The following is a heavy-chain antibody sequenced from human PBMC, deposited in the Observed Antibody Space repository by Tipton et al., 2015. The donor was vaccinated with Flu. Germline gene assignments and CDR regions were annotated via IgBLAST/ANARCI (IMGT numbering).Heavy chain of an antibody. V-gene: IGHV3-64*01. D-gene: IGHD5-18*01. Sequence: SLRLSCAASGFTFSSYAMHWVRQAPGKGLEYVSAISSNGGSTYYANSVKGRFTISRDNSKNTLYLQMGSLRAEDMAVYYCARDTAMVTLFDWYFDHWGRGTLVTVSS. CDR1: GFTFSSYA. J-gene: IGHJ2*01. CDR2: ISSNGGST. CDR3: ARDTAMVTLFDWYFDH.